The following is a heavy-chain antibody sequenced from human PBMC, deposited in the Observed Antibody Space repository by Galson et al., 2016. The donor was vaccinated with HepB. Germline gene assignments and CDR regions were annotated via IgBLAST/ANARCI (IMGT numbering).Heavy chain of an antibody. J-gene: IGHJ5*02. CDR1: GFTFDDSA. CDR2: ISWNSGSR. Sequence: SLRLSCAAPGFTFDDSAMHWVRQAPGKGLEWVSGISWNSGSRAYVDSVKGRFTISRDNAKNTLYLQMNSLRAEDTAVYFCVRDHSVVPTTAYNWFDPWGRGTLVTVSS. V-gene: IGHV3-9*01. CDR3: VRDHSVVPTTAYNWFDP. D-gene: IGHD4-23*01.